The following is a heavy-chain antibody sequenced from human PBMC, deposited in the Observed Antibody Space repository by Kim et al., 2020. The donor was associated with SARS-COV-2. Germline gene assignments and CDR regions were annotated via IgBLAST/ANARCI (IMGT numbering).Heavy chain of an antibody. CDR2: ISGSGDTI. J-gene: IGHJ6*02. V-gene: IGHV3-23*01. Sequence: GGSLRLSCAASGFAFSSHAMTWVRQAPRKGLEWVSSISGSGDTIYYADSVKGRFTISRDNSKDTLFLQMNSLRAEDMAVYYCAKVPSIGSRPPLSFHYYGMDVWGQGTTVSVSS. CDR3: AKVPSIGSRPPLSFHYYGMDV. CDR1: GFAFSSHA. D-gene: IGHD6-6*01.